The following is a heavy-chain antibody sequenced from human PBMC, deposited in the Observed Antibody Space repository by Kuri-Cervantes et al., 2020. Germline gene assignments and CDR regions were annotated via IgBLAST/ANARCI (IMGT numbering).Heavy chain of an antibody. CDR2: ISPYNGNT. D-gene: IGHD2-21*02. J-gene: IGHJ4*02. CDR1: GYTFTSYD. CDR3: ARGSSRDCGGDCWLPDY. Sequence: ASVKVSCKASGYTFTSYDVSWVRQAPGQGLEWMGWISPYNGNTKYAQKFQGRVTITTDESTSTAYMELSSLRSEDTAVYYCARGSSRDCGGDCWLPDYWGQGTLVTVSS. V-gene: IGHV1-18*01.